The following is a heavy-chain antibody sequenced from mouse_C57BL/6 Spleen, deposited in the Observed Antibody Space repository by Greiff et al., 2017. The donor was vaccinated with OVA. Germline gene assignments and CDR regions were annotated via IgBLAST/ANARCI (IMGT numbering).Heavy chain of an antibody. CDR3: TTPPSQAPYYFDY. CDR1: GFNIKDYY. CDR2: IDPEDGDT. D-gene: IGHD3-2*02. Sequence: EVQLQESGAELVRPGASVKLSCTASGFNIKDYYMHWVKQRPEQGLEWIGRIDPEDGDTEYAPKFQGKATMTADTYCKLAYLQLSSLTSEDTAVYYCTTPPSQAPYYFDYWGQGTTRTVSS. J-gene: IGHJ2*01. V-gene: IGHV14-1*01.